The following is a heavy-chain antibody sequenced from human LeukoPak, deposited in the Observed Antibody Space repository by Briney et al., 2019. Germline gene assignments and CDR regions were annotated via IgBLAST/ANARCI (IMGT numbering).Heavy chain of an antibody. V-gene: IGHV3-53*01. J-gene: IGHJ4*02. CDR3: ARAPSGSSRGFDY. D-gene: IGHD1-26*01. CDR1: GFDFGAYE. Sequence: PGGSLRLSCAASGFDFGAYEMNWVRQAPGKGLEWVSVIYSGGSTYYADSVKGRFTISRDNSKNTLYLQMNSLRAEDTAVYYCARAPSGSSRGFDYWGQGTLVTVSS. CDR2: IYSGGST.